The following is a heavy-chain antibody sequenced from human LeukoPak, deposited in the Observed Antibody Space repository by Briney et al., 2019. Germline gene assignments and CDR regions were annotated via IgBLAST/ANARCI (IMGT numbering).Heavy chain of an antibody. CDR3: AREVEHDFWSGYLNYYYGMDV. CDR1: GGSISSGHYY. D-gene: IGHD3-3*01. CDR2: IYTSGST. V-gene: IGHV4-61*02. Sequence: SQTLSLTCTVSGGSISSGHYYWSSIRQPAGKGLEWIGGIYTSGSTNCNPSLKSQVTISVDTSKNQFTLKLSSVTAADTAVYYCAREVEHDFWSGYLNYYYGMDVWGQGTTVTVSS. J-gene: IGHJ6*02.